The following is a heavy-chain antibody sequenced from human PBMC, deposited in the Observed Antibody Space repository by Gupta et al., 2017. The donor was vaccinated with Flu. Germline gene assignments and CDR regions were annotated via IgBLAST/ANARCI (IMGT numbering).Heavy chain of an antibody. CDR1: GYTFSRYY. V-gene: IGHV1-46*01. J-gene: IGHJ4*02. Sequence: QVQVVQSGADVVRPGASVKISCKASGYTFSRYYIHWVRQAPGQGLDWMGIIDPGNRGTTYAQQFQDRITLNRDTPESKGYMELTSLTFDDTAIDYCAAYTTKAPGEYWGQGTLVTVSS. CDR2: IDPGNRGT. D-gene: IGHD3-10*01. CDR3: AAYTTKAPGEY.